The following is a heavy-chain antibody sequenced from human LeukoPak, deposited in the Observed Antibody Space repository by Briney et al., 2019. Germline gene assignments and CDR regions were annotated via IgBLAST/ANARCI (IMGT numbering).Heavy chain of an antibody. CDR3: ARTRPNEGSPWYDV. CDR1: GDSVSSNSAA. V-gene: IGHV6-1*01. CDR2: TYYRSKWYN. J-gene: IGHJ4*02. D-gene: IGHD6-19*01. Sequence: SQTLSLTCAISGDSVSSNSAAWNWIRQSPSRGLEWLGRTYYRSKWYNDYAVSVISRISINADTSKSQFSLQLNSVTPEDTAVYYCARTRPNEGSPWYDVRGQGTLVTVSS.